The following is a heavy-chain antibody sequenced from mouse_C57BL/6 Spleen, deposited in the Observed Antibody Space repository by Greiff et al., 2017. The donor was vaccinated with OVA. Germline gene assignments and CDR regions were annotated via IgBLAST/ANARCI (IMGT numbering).Heavy chain of an antibody. CDR1: GFNIKDYY. J-gene: IGHJ3*01. CDR2: IDPEDGET. Sequence: EVKLQQSGAELVKPGASVKLSCTASGFNIKDYYMHWVKQRTEQGLEWIGRIDPEDGETKYAPKFQGKATITADTSSNTAYLQLSSLTSEDTAVYYCAREDYGSSYRFAYWGQGTLVTVSA. D-gene: IGHD1-1*01. CDR3: AREDYGSSYRFAY. V-gene: IGHV14-2*01.